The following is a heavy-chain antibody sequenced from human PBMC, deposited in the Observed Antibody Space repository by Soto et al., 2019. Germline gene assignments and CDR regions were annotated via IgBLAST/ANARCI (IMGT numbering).Heavy chain of an antibody. CDR1: GFTFSTYA. CDR3: AKDNFEGRRPSWFDP. CDR2: ISGSGGST. J-gene: IGHJ5*02. Sequence: GGSLRLSCAASGFTFSTYAMSWVRQAPGKGLEWVSAISGSGGSTYYADSVKGRFTISRDNSKNTLYLQMNSLRAEDTAVYYCAKDNFEGRRPSWFDPWGQGTLVTVSS. V-gene: IGHV3-23*01. D-gene: IGHD1-1*01.